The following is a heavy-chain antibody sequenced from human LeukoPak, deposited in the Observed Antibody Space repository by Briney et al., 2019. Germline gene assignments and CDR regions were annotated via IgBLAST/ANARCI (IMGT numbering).Heavy chain of an antibody. J-gene: IGHJ4*02. D-gene: IGHD3-10*01. CDR1: GFTFDKYS. Sequence: GGSLRLSCAASGFTFDKYSMNWVRQAPGKGLEWVSHISSASITIYYADSVKGRFTISRDNAKSSLYLHMTSLRAEDTALYYCARDYYRSGSYAVDFWGQGTLVPVSS. CDR3: ARDYYRSGSYAVDF. V-gene: IGHV3-48*01. CDR2: ISSASITI.